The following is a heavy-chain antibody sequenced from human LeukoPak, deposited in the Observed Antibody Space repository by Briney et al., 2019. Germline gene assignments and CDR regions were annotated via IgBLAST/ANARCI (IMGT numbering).Heavy chain of an antibody. Sequence: SETLSLTCTVSGYSINSGYYWGWIRQPPGKGLEWIGSIYHSGNIYYNPSLKSRVTISVDTSKNQFSLKLSSVTAADTAVYYCARSTAFDIWGQGTMVTVSS. V-gene: IGHV4-38-2*02. CDR1: GYSINSGYY. J-gene: IGHJ3*02. CDR3: ARSTAFDI. CDR2: IYHSGNI.